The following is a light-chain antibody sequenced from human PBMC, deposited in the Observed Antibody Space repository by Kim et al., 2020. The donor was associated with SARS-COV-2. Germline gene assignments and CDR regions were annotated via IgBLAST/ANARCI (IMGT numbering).Light chain of an antibody. CDR1: SGRNSVS. V-gene: IGLV4-69*01. J-gene: IGLJ3*02. CDR3: QTWDTGSNGV. CDR2: LTTDDSH. Sequence: VQFTFTLTSGRNSVSVASHQQTPEEGPRFLLNLTTDDSHNRGEEIPDRFSGSSSGAKHYLTISGLQSEDEADYYCQTWDTGSNGVFGGGTKLTVL.